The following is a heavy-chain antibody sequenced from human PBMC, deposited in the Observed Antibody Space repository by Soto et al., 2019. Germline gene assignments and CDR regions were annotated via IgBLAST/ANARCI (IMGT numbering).Heavy chain of an antibody. CDR2: ISYDGSNK. CDR1: GFTFSSYG. CDR3: AKEGYCSSTSCPGSGPNKNYYYYGMDV. D-gene: IGHD2-2*01. V-gene: IGHV3-30*18. Sequence: QVQLVESGGGMVQPGRSLRLSCAASGFTFSSYGMHWVRQAPGKGLEWVAVISYDGSNKYYADSVKGRFTISRDNSKNTLYLQMNSLRAEDTAVYYCAKEGYCSSTSCPGSGPNKNYYYYGMDVWGQGTTVTVSS. J-gene: IGHJ6*02.